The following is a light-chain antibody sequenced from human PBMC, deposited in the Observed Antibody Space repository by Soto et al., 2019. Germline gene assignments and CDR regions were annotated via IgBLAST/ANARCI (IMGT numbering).Light chain of an antibody. Sequence: DIPMTQSPASLSASVGDRVTISCRASQSIGRNLNWYQQKPGKAPTLLMFTSSNLQSGVPSRFSGSGSGTDFILTISSLQPEDFATYYCQHYNSYSEAFGQGTKVELK. J-gene: IGKJ1*01. CDR1: QSIGRN. V-gene: IGKV1-39*01. CDR2: TSS. CDR3: QHYNSYSEA.